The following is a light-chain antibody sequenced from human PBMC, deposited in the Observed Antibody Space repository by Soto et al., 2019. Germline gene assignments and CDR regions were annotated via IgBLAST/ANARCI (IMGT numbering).Light chain of an antibody. CDR1: QGISSA. Sequence: AIQLTQSPYSLSASVGDRVTITCRASQGISSALAWYQHKPGRAPRLLIYDASSLQSGVSSRFSGSGYGTDFTLTISSLQPEEFATYWCQQFQSYALTFGGGNKLEIK. CDR2: DAS. V-gene: IGKV1-13*02. CDR3: QQFQSYALT. J-gene: IGKJ4*01.